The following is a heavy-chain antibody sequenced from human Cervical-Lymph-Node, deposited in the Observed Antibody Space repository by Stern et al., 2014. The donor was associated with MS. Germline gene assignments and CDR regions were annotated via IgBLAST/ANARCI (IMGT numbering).Heavy chain of an antibody. Sequence: VQLEQSGAEVKKAGESLRISCKGYGYTLSTHWIVWVRQLPGQDLELEGIIFTGGSDNRYSPSFQGQVTISADRSINTAYLQWSRLKASDTAMYFCASFSGSHSDAFDMWGQGTMVTVSS. CDR2: IFTGGSDN. J-gene: IGHJ3*02. D-gene: IGHD1-26*01. V-gene: IGHV5-51*01. CDR1: GYTLSTHW. CDR3: ASFSGSHSDAFDM.